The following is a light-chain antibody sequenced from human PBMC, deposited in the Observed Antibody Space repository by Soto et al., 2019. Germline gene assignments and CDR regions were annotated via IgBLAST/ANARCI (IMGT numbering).Light chain of an antibody. CDR1: QSVSSN. CDR2: GAY. J-gene: IGKJ5*01. V-gene: IGKV3-15*01. CDR3: QQYQNWPLIT. Sequence: EIVMTQYPGTLPVSLVERVNFSCSPSQSVSSNLAWSQQKPGHTPGLLIYGAYTRATGIPDRFSGSGSGTEFTLTISSLQSEDFADYYCQQYQNWPLITFGQGTRLEI.